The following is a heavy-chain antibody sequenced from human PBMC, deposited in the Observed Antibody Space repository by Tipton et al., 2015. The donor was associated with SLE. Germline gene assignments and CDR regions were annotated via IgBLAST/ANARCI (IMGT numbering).Heavy chain of an antibody. Sequence: TLSLTCSVSGGSVNRYYWNWIRQAPGKGLEWIGYIYYKGSTDYKSSLKSRLTISIDTSKNQVSLKLTSVTAADTAVYYCARAPLFGVVTVRGPFDYWGQGTLVTVSS. CDR3: ARAPLFGVVTVRGPFDY. V-gene: IGHV4-59*02. CDR1: GGSVNRYY. CDR2: IYYKGST. J-gene: IGHJ4*02. D-gene: IGHD3-3*01.